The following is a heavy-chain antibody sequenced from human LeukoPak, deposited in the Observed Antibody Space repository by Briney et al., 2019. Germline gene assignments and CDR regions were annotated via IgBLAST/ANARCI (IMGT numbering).Heavy chain of an antibody. Sequence: SETLSLTCTVYGGSISSYYWSWIRQPPGKGLEWIGYIYYSGSTNYNPSLKSRVTISVDTSKNQFSLKLSSVTAADTAVYYCARRRRRYYGSGSYNYFDYWGQGTLVTVSS. CDR1: GGSISSYY. D-gene: IGHD3-10*01. CDR3: ARRRRRYYGSGSYNYFDY. CDR2: IYYSGST. V-gene: IGHV4-59*08. J-gene: IGHJ4*02.